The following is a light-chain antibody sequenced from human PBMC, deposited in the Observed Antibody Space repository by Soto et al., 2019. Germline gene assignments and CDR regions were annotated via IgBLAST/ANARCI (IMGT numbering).Light chain of an antibody. J-gene: IGLJ2*01. V-gene: IGLV2-14*01. CDR2: EVV. Sequence: QSVLTQPASVSGSLGQSITISCTGSSSDIGSYDYVSWYQHHPGKAPKLMIYEVVYRPSGVSNRFSGSKSGYTASLTISGLQAEDEADYYCFSYRRSNTLVFGGGTKLTVL. CDR3: FSYRRSNTLV. CDR1: SSDIGSYDY.